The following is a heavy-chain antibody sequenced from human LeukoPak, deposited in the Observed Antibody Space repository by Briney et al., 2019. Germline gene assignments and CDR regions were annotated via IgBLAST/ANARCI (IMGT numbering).Heavy chain of an antibody. CDR2: IRSKAYGGTT. CDR3: TRDQGYSSGWPDY. J-gene: IGHJ4*02. V-gene: IGHV3-49*03. CDR1: GFTFGDYA. D-gene: IGHD6-19*01. Sequence: GGSLRLSCTASGFTFGDYAMSWFRQAPGKGLEWVGFIRSKAYGGTTEYAASVKGRFTISRDDSKSTAYLQMNSLKTEDTAVYYCTRDQGYSSGWPDYWGQGTLVTVSS.